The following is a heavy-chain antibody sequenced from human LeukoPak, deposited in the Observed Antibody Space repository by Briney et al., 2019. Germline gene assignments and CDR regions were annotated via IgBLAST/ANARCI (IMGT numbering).Heavy chain of an antibody. D-gene: IGHD6-13*01. CDR2: IGASGSTR. J-gene: IGHJ5*02. CDR1: GFTFRKHY. Sequence: GGSLRLSCAASGFTFRKHYMSWIRQAPGRGPEWVAYIGASGSTRYYRDSVNGRFTISRDNAKNSLHLQMNSLRAEDTAVYYCARDGVAAAASRWFDPWGQGTLVTVSS. CDR3: ARDGVAAAASRWFDP. V-gene: IGHV3-11*04.